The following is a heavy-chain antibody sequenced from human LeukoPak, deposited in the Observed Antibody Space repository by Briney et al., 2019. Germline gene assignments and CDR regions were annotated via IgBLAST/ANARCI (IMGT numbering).Heavy chain of an antibody. V-gene: IGHV3-7*01. J-gene: IGHJ4*02. D-gene: IGHD6-13*01. CDR2: IKQDGSEQ. Sequence: QPGGSLRLSCAASGFIFSGYWMNWVRQAPGKGLEWVANIKQDGSEQHYVDSVRGRFTISRDNAKNSLYPQMNSLRVEDTAVYYCARDGFVGAADYWGQGTLVTVSS. CDR3: ARDGFVGAADY. CDR1: GFIFSGYW.